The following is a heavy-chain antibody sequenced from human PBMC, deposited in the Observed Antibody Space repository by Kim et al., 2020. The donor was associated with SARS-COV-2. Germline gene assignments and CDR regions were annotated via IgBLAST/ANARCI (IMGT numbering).Heavy chain of an antibody. Sequence: GGSLRLSCAASGFTFSNYAMSWVRQAPGMGLEWVSAISAGGGTTYYEDSVKGRFTISRDNSKNTLYLEMSSLRAEDTAEYYCARYAPSHSSGWNYWGLGT. V-gene: IGHV3-23*01. CDR2: ISAGGGTT. J-gene: IGHJ1*01. CDR3: ARYAPSHSSGWNY. CDR1: GFTFSNYA. D-gene: IGHD6-19*01.